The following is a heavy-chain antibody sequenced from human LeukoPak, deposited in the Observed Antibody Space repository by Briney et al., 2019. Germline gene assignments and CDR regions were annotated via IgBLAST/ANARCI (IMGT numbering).Heavy chain of an antibody. V-gene: IGHV3-7*01. D-gene: IGHD6-19*01. CDR2: INQDGSEK. J-gene: IGHJ4*02. Sequence: GGSLRLSCAASGFTFSSYWMTWVRRAPGKGLEWVANINQDGSEKYYVDSVKGRFTISRDNAKNSLYLQMNSLRAEDTAVYYCARDRGSGWDYDYWGQGTLVTVSS. CDR3: ARDRGSGWDYDY. CDR1: GFTFSSYW.